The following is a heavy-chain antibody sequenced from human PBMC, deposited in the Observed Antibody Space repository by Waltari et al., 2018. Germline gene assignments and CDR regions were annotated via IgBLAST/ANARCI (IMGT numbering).Heavy chain of an antibody. D-gene: IGHD7-27*01. V-gene: IGHV3-23*01. CDR1: RVLFSTYV. CDR3: ARGSGVDY. J-gene: IGHJ4*02. Sequence: EVQRFASAGGLIQHGGSLGVSCTASRVLFSTYVMNWVRQAPGKGLEWVSSISDAGGIINYADSVKGRFTISRDNSKNTLYLQMNSLRAEDTAVYYCARGSGVDYWGQGTLVTISS. CDR2: ISDAGGII.